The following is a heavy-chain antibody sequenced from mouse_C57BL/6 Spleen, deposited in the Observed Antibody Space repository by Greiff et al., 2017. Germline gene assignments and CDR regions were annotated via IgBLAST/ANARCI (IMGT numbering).Heavy chain of an antibody. CDR3: AREDPITTAFDY. CDR2: ISYDGSN. CDR1: GYSITSGYY. V-gene: IGHV3-6*01. Sequence: EVKLMESGPGLVKPSQSLSLTCSVTGYSITSGYYWNWIRQFPGNKLEWMGYISYDGSNNYNPSLKNRISITRDTSKNQFFLKLNAVTTEDTATDYCAREDPITTAFDYWGQGTTLTVSS. D-gene: IGHD1-1*01. J-gene: IGHJ2*01.